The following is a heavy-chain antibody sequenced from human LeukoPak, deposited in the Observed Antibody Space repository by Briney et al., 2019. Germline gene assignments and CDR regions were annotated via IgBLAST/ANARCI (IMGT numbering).Heavy chain of an antibody. CDR3: ARAGGNYYDSSGYYRIDAFDI. Sequence: SETLSLTCTVSGGSISSYYWSWIRQPAGKGLEWIGRIYTSGSTNYNPSLKSRVTMSVDTSKNQFSLKLSSVTAADTAVYYCARAGGNYYDSSGYYRIDAFDIWGQGTMVTVSS. D-gene: IGHD3-22*01. CDR2: IYTSGST. CDR1: GGSISSYY. J-gene: IGHJ3*02. V-gene: IGHV4-4*07.